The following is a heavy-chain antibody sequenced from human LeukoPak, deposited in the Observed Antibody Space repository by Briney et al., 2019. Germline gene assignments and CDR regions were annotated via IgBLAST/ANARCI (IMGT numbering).Heavy chain of an antibody. CDR3: ASFQTYYYDSSGYGDAFDI. V-gene: IGHV4-34*01. Sequence: SETLSLTCAVYGGSFSGYYWSWIRQPPGKGLEWIGEINHSGSTNYNPSLKSRVTISGDTSKNQFSLKLSSVTAADTAVYYCASFQTYYYDSSGYGDAFDIWGQGTMVTVSS. CDR1: GGSFSGYY. D-gene: IGHD3-22*01. J-gene: IGHJ3*02. CDR2: INHSGST.